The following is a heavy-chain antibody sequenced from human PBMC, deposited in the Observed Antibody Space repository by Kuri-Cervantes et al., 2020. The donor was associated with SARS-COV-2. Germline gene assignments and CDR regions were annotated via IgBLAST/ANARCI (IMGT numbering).Heavy chain of an antibody. V-gene: IGHV1-2*04. CDR2: INPNSGGT. D-gene: IGHD3-3*01. Sequence: ASVKVSCKASGYTFTGYYMHWVRQAPGQGLEWMGWINPNSGGTNYAQKFQGWVTMTRDTSISTAYMELSRLRSDDTAVYYCARAGLGLRFLEWSAANYYYYGMDVWGQGTTVTVSS. CDR3: ARAGLGLRFLEWSAANYYYYGMDV. CDR1: GYTFTGYY. J-gene: IGHJ6*02.